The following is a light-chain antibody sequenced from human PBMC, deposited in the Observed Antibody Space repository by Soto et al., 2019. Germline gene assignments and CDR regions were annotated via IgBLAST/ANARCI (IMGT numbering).Light chain of an antibody. CDR3: QQRSNSPIT. Sequence: EIVSTQSPETLTVSTGEPASLSCRASQSVSSYLAWYQQKPGQAPRLLIYDASNRDTGIPARFSGSGSGTDFTLTISRLEPEDFSVYYCQQRSNSPITFGQGTRLEIK. V-gene: IGKV3-11*01. J-gene: IGKJ5*01. CDR1: QSVSSY. CDR2: DAS.